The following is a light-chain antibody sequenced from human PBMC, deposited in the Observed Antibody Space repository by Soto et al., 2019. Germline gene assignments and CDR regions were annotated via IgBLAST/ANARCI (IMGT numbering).Light chain of an antibody. CDR3: SSYTPSNTYV. V-gene: IGLV2-14*01. J-gene: IGLJ1*01. CDR1: SSDVGGYNY. Sequence: QSVLTQPASVSGYPGQSITISCTGRSSDVGGYNYVSWYQQHPGKAPKFMIYEVSRRPSGVSNLFSGSKSGNTASLTVSGLQAEDEADYYCSSYTPSNTYVFGTGTKVTV. CDR2: EVS.